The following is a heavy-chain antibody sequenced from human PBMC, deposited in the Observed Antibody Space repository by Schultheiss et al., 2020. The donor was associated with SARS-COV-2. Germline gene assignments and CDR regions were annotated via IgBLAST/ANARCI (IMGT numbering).Heavy chain of an antibody. CDR2: ISSSSSYT. CDR3: ARESGSSSGDFDY. J-gene: IGHJ4*02. D-gene: IGHD6-6*01. Sequence: GGSLRLSCAASGFTFSDYYMSWIRQAPGKGLEWVSYISSSSSYTNYADSVKGRFTISRDNAKNSLSLQMNSLRAEDTAVYYCARESGSSSGDFDYWGQGTLVTVSS. V-gene: IGHV3-11*06. CDR1: GFTFSDYY.